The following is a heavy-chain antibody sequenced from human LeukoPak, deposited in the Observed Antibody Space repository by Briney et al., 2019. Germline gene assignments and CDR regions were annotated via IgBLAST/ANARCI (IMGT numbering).Heavy chain of an antibody. CDR2: IYSGGST. V-gene: IGHV3-53*05. CDR3: ARDRGGDTMVRGVIYYYMDV. CDR1: GFTVSSNY. J-gene: IGHJ6*03. D-gene: IGHD3-10*01. Sequence: GGSLRLSCAASGFTVSSNYMSWVRQAPGKGLEWVSVIYSGGSTYYADSVKGRFTISRDNSKNTLYLQMNSLRAEDTAVYYCARDRGGDTMVRGVIYYYMDVWGKGTTVTVSS.